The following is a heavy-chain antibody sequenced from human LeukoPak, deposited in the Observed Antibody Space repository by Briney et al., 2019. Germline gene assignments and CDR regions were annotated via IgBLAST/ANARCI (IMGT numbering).Heavy chain of an antibody. J-gene: IGHJ4*02. Sequence: GGTLRLSCAASGFTFSSYGMGWVRQAPGKGLEWVSVISGSGGSTYYADSVKGRFTISRDNSKNTLYLQMNSLRAEDTAVYYCAKGSDYDILTGYYRFDYWGQGTLVTVSS. CDR3: AKGSDYDILTGYYRFDY. CDR1: GFTFSSYG. V-gene: IGHV3-23*01. D-gene: IGHD3-9*01. CDR2: ISGSGGST.